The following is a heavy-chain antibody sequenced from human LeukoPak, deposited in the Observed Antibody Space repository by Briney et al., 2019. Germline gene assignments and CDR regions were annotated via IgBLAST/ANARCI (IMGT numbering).Heavy chain of an antibody. V-gene: IGHV1-18*01. D-gene: IGHD2-21*02. CDR3: ARTQDVTYYYYYMDV. CDR1: NYTFTTYG. J-gene: IGHJ6*03. CDR2: INTYNGNT. Sequence: ASVKVSCKASNYTFTTYGINWVRQAPGQGLEWVGWINTYNGNTKYTERFQGRVTMTTDTSTTTAYMEVRSLRSGDTAVYYCARTQDVTYYYYYMDVWGKGTTVTVSS.